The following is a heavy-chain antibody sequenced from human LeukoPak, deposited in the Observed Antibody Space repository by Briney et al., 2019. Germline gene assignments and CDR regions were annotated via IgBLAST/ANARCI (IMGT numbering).Heavy chain of an antibody. CDR1: GYTFTRYA. J-gene: IGHJ6*02. Sequence: ASVKVSCKASGYTFTRYAMNWVRQAPGQGLGWMGWINTNTGNPTYAQGFTGRFIFSLDTSVSTAYLQISSLKAEDTAVYYCARDWSSSGWYFLYDYYYGMDVWGQGTTVTVSS. D-gene: IGHD6-19*01. CDR3: ARDWSSSGWYFLYDYYYGMDV. CDR2: INTNTGNP. V-gene: IGHV7-4-1*02.